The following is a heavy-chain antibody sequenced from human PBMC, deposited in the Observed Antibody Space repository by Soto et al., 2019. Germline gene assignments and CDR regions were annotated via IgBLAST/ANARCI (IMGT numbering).Heavy chain of an antibody. CDR3: ARMGPRAARPSY. CDR1: GFTFSDYD. D-gene: IGHD6-6*01. J-gene: IGHJ4*02. CDR2: VSSSGTTM. Sequence: ESGGGLVEPGGYLRICCAASGFTFSDYDMSWIRQSPGTGLEWVSFVSSSGTTMYFADSVKGRFTISRDNAKNSLYLQMNSLRAEDTAVYYCARMGPRAARPSYWGQGTLVTVSS. V-gene: IGHV3-11*01.